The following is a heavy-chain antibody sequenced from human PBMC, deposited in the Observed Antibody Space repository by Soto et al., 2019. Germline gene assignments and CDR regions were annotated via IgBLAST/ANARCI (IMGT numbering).Heavy chain of an antibody. CDR3: AKDRGRLVRGVILDF. V-gene: IGHV3-23*01. J-gene: IGHJ4*02. CDR2: VSADGTTT. D-gene: IGHD3-10*01. CDR1: GFTFTSYA. Sequence: EVQLLESGGGLVQPGGSLRLSCAASGFTFTSYAMTWVRQAPGKGLEWVSTVSADGTTTYYADSVKARFTISRDNSKNTVSLQMNSLRVEDTAVYYCAKDRGRLVRGVILDFWGQGALVTVSS.